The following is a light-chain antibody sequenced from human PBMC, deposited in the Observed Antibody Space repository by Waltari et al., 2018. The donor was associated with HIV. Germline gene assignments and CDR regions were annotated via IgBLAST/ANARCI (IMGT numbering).Light chain of an antibody. CDR2: KDS. Sequence: SYELTQPPSVSVSPGQTASIPCSGDKLGDKYTCWYQQQPGQSPVLVIYKDSKRPSGIPERFSGSNSGNTATLTISGTQAMDEADYYCQAWDSSTPKVFGGGTKLTVL. CDR3: QAWDSSTPKV. J-gene: IGLJ2*01. V-gene: IGLV3-1*01. CDR1: KLGDKY.